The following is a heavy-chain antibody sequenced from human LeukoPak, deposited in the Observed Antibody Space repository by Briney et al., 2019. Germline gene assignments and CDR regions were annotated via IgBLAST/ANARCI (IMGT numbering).Heavy chain of an antibody. CDR3: STEDKYCTTTTCDDY. Sequence: ASVKVSCKASGYAFTVRYMHWVRQVPGQGLECMGFIKPHSGFTNYAEKFQDRVTMSRDTSITTVYMALSSLGSGDTALYYCSTEDKYCTTTTCDDYWGQGTLVTVSS. CDR2: IKPHSGFT. D-gene: IGHD2-8*01. CDR1: GYAFTVRY. J-gene: IGHJ4*02. V-gene: IGHV1-2*02.